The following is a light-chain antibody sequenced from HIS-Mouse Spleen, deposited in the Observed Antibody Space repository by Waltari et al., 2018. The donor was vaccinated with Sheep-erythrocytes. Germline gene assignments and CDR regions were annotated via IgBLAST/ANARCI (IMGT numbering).Light chain of an antibody. CDR2: EGS. V-gene: IGLV2-23*01. Sequence: QSALTQPASVSGSPGQSITIFCTGTSSDVGSYNLVSWYQQHPGKAPKLMIYEGSKRPSGFSNRFSCSKSGNTASLTISGLQAEDEADYYCCSYAGSSTPWVFGGGTKLTVL. CDR3: CSYAGSSTPWV. J-gene: IGLJ3*02. CDR1: SSDVGSYNL.